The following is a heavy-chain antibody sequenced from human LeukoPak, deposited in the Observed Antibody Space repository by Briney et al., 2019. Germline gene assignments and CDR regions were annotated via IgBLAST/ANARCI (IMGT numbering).Heavy chain of an antibody. V-gene: IGHV1-18*04. D-gene: IGHD4-17*01. CDR2: ISAYNGNT. Sequence: ASVKVSCKASGYTFTGYYMHWVRQAPGQGLEWMGWISAYNGNTNYAQKLQGRVTMTTDTSTSTAYMELRSLRSDDTAVYYCARAGRHDYGDYGDYWGQGTLVTVSS. J-gene: IGHJ4*02. CDR1: GYTFTGYY. CDR3: ARAGRHDYGDYGDY.